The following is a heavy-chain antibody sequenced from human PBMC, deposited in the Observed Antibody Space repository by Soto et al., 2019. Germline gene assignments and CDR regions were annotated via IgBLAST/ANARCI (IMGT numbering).Heavy chain of an antibody. CDR1: GGSISSSNW. V-gene: IGHV4-4*02. D-gene: IGHD6-6*01. CDR2: IYHSGST. J-gene: IGHJ6*02. CDR3: ALDSSSSHGGLYYYAMDV. Sequence: QVQLQESGPGLVKPSGTLSLTCAVSGGSISSSNWWSWVRQPPGKGLEWIGEIYHSGSTNYNPSLKGRVTLSVDKSKNRFSLKLRSVTAADTAVYYCALDSSSSHGGLYYYAMDVWGQGTTVTVSS.